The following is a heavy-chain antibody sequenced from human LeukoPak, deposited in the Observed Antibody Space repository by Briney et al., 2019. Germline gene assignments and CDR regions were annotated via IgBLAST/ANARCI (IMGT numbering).Heavy chain of an antibody. CDR2: IYWDDDK. CDR3: AHRGQWRLAFDY. D-gene: IGHD6-19*01. V-gene: IGHV2-5*02. J-gene: IGHJ4*02. Sequence: GSGPTLVKPTQTLTLTCTFSGFSLSTSGVGVGWIRQPPGKALEWLALIYWDDDKRYSPSLKSWLTITKDTSKNQVVLTMTNMDPVDTATYYCAHRGQWRLAFDYWGQGTLVTVSS. CDR1: GFSLSTSGVG.